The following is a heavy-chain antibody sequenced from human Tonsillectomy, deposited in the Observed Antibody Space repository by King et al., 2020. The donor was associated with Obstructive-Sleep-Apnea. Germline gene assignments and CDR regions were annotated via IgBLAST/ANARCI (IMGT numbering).Heavy chain of an antibody. Sequence: VQLVESGGDRVQPGGSLRLSCEASGFTFSDYDMHWVRQGPGKSLEWVSAVGTAGDPHYSDSVKGRFTISRDDAKSYVYLHMTSLRAGDTGVYFCARGETLGADGEFDYWGQGTLVTVSS. CDR2: VGTAGDP. J-gene: IGHJ4*02. CDR1: GFTFSDYD. V-gene: IGHV3-13*05. CDR3: ARGETLGADGEFDY. D-gene: IGHD6-13*01.